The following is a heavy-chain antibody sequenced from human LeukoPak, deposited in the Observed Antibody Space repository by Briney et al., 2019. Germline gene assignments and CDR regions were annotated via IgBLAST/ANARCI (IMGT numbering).Heavy chain of an antibody. CDR2: ISYDGSNK. V-gene: IGHV3-30*04. CDR3: AKDPEKGLAVARLEH. J-gene: IGHJ5*02. Sequence: GGSLRLSCAASGFTFSNYAMHWVRQAPGKGLEWVAVISYDGSNKYYADSVKGRFTISRDNSKNTLYLQMNSLRAEDTAVYYCAKDPEKGLAVARLEHWGQGTLVTVSS. D-gene: IGHD6-19*01. CDR1: GFTFSNYA.